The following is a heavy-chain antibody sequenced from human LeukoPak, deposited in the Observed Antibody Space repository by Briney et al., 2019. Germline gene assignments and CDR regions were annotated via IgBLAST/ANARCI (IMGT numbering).Heavy chain of an antibody. CDR1: GFTFSSYG. CDR2: ISYDGSNK. CDR3: AKDREWFGEMNNGGFDY. J-gene: IGHJ4*02. V-gene: IGHV3-30*18. Sequence: GGSLRLSCAASGFTFSSYGMHWVRQAPGKGLEWVAVISYDGSNKYYADSVKGRFTISRDNSKNTLYLQMNSLRAEDTAVYYCAKDREWFGEMNNGGFDYWGQGTLVTVSS. D-gene: IGHD3-10*01.